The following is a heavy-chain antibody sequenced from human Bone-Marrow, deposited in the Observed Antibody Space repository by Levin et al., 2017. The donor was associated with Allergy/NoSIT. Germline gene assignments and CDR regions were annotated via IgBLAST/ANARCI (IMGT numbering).Heavy chain of an antibody. CDR2: VSYDGRSK. Sequence: GGSLRLSCAAAGFKFTNFAIHWVRQLPGKAPEWVAVVSYDGRSKDYAESAHVRFAISRDNSNNIVYLEMKSLTVEDTGVYFCVKYTRSSWYATASFDVWGQGTTVSVSS. CDR3: VKYTRSSWYATASFDV. V-gene: IGHV3-30*09. J-gene: IGHJ3*01. D-gene: IGHD2-2*01. CDR1: GFKFTNFA.